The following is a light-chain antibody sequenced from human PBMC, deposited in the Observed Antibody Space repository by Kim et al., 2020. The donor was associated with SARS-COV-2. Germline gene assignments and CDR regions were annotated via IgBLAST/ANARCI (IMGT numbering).Light chain of an antibody. CDR2: GAS. CDR3: QHYNKWPLT. Sequence: PGERATLSCKTSQSVSNNLAWYQQKPGQSPRLLIYGASTRATDIPARFSGSGSGTEFTLTISSLQSEDFAIYYCQHYNKWPLTFGGGTKVEI. J-gene: IGKJ4*01. CDR1: QSVSNN. V-gene: IGKV3D-15*01.